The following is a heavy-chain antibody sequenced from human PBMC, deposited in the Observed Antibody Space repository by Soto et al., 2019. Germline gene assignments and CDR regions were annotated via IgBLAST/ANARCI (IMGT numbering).Heavy chain of an antibody. CDR1: GGSISSGGYY. CDR3: ARQGSNSSRRLSWFDP. Sequence: QVQLQESGPGLVKPSQTLSLTCTVSGGSISSGGYYWSWIRQHPGKGLEWIGSMHYSGATYYNPSLKSRVSISVDTSKSQFSLKLTFVTAADTAVYFCARQGSNSSRRLSWFDPWGQGTLVTVSS. J-gene: IGHJ5*02. V-gene: IGHV4-39*01. CDR2: MHYSGAT. D-gene: IGHD3-16*01.